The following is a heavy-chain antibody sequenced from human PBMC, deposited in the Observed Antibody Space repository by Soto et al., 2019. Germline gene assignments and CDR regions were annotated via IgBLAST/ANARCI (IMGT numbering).Heavy chain of an antibody. D-gene: IGHD1-26*01. V-gene: IGHV3-53*01. CDR3: AGRVGATNYGRDV. Sequence: EVQLVESGGGLIQPGGSLSLSCAASEFTVSSNYMNWVRQAPGKGLECVSTIYSGGSTYYADSVKGRFTISRDNSKITLYLQRNNLRAEDTAVYSWAGRVGATNYGRDVWGQGTTGTVAA. CDR1: EFTVSSNY. CDR2: IYSGGST. J-gene: IGHJ6*01.